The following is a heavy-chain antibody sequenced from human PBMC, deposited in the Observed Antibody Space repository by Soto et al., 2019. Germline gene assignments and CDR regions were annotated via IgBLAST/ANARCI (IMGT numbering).Heavy chain of an antibody. CDR2: ISYSGST. J-gene: IGHJ4*02. CDR1: GGSISSGDYY. CDR3: ARQWGYNFDY. V-gene: IGHV4-61*08. Sequence: SETLSLTCTVSGGSISSGDYYWSWIRQPPGKGLEWIGYISYSGSTNYNPSLKSRVTISVDTSKNQFSLKLSSVTAADTAVYYCARQWGYNFDYWGQGTLVTVSS. D-gene: IGHD1-26*01.